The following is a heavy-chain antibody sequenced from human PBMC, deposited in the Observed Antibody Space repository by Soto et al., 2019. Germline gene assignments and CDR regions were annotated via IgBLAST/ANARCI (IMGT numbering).Heavy chain of an antibody. D-gene: IGHD6-13*01. CDR3: ARLSGSSSSDYYGMDG. CDR1: GFSFTSYW. CDR2: IYPGDSDT. V-gene: IGHV5-51*01. J-gene: IGHJ6*02. Sequence: PGESLKISCKGSGFSFTSYWIGWVRQTPGKGLEWMGIIYPGDSDTRYSPSFQGQVTISAGKSISTAYLQWSSLKASDTAVYYCARLSGSSSSDYYGMDGWGQGTTVTVSS.